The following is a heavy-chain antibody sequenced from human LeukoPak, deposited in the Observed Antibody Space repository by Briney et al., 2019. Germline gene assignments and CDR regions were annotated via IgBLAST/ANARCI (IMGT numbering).Heavy chain of an antibody. CDR3: ARAIRYQLLSDY. CDR1: GYTFSTYD. J-gene: IGHJ4*02. CDR2: MNPNSANT. Sequence: ASVKVSCKTSGYTFSTYDINWLRQAAGQGLEWMGWMNPNSANTGFAQKFQGRAAITRDTSTATAYLELSSLTSKDTAVYYCARAIRYQLLSDYWGQGTLVTVSS. V-gene: IGHV1-8*03. D-gene: IGHD2-2*01.